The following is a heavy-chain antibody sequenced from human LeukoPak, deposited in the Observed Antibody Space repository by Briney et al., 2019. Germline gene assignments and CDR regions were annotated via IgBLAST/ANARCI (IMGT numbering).Heavy chain of an antibody. V-gene: IGHV3-21*01. CDR1: GFTFSSYA. CDR3: ARDYYGSGSYSTVDY. CDR2: ISSSSSYI. J-gene: IGHJ4*02. Sequence: GGSLRLSCAASGFTFSSYAMSWVRQAPGKGLEWVSSISSSSSYIYYADSVKGRFTISRDNAKNSLYLQMNSLRAEDTAVYYCARDYYGSGSYSTVDYWGQGTLVTVSS. D-gene: IGHD3-10*01.